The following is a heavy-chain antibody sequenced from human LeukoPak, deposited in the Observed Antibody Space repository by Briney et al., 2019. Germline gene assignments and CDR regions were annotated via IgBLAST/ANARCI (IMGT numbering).Heavy chain of an antibody. Sequence: GGSLRLSCAASGFTFSSYAMHWVRQAPGKGLEWVAVISYDGSNKYYADSVKGRFTISRDNSKNTLYLQMNSLRAEDTAVYYCARGRGYSYVSNWFDPWGQGALVTVSS. V-gene: IGHV3-30-3*01. CDR3: ARGRGYSYVSNWFDP. J-gene: IGHJ5*02. D-gene: IGHD5-18*01. CDR2: ISYDGSNK. CDR1: GFTFSSYA.